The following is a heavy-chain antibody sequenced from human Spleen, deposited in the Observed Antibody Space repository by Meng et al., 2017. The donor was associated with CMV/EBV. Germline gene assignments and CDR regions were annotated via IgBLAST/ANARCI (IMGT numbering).Heavy chain of an antibody. CDR2: IYSGGRT. D-gene: IGHD3-3*01. J-gene: IGHJ4*02. CDR3: AKGSGYLGWFFDY. V-gene: IGHV3-53*01. CDR1: GFTVANNY. Sequence: GESLKISCVVSGFTVANNYMSWVRQAPGKGLEWVSTIYSGGRTYYADSVKGRFTISRDNSKNTLYLQMNSLRAEDTAVYYCAKGSGYLGWFFDYWGQGTLVTVSS.